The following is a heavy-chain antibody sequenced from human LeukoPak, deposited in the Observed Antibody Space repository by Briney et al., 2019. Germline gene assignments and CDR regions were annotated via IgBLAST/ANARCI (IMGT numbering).Heavy chain of an antibody. CDR3: AMSGSFDY. J-gene: IGHJ4*02. Sequence: SETLSLTCAVSGYSISSGYYWGWIRPPPGKGLEWIGSIYHSGSTYYNPSLKSRVTTSVDTSKNQFSLKLSSVTAADTAVYYCAMSGSFDYWGQGTLVTVSS. V-gene: IGHV4-38-2*01. D-gene: IGHD1-26*01. CDR2: IYHSGST. CDR1: GYSISSGYY.